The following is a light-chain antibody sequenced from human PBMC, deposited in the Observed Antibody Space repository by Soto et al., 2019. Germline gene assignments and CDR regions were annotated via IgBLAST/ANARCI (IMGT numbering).Light chain of an antibody. CDR1: QSVSSY. V-gene: IGKV3-11*01. CDR2: DAS. J-gene: IGKJ4*01. CDR3: QQRLNWPPLT. Sequence: EIVLTQSPATLSLSPGERATLSCRASQSVSSYLAWYQQKPGQAPRLLIYDASNRATGIPARFSGSGSGTDFSLPISILEPEDSAIYYCQQRLNWPPLTFGGGTKVEIK.